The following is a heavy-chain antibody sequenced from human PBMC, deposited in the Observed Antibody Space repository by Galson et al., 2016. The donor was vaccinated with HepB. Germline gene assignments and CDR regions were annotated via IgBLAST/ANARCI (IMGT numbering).Heavy chain of an antibody. Sequence: SLRLSCAASGLTFSSYALSWVRQAPGKGLEWISSISGSGHNTYYADSVEGRFTISRDNSKNTLYLQMNSLRGEDTAIYFCTRVGPTGYYFDYWGQGALVTVST. CDR2: ISGSGHNT. CDR1: GLTFSSYA. V-gene: IGHV3-23*01. D-gene: IGHD3-9*01. J-gene: IGHJ4*02. CDR3: TRVGPTGYYFDY.